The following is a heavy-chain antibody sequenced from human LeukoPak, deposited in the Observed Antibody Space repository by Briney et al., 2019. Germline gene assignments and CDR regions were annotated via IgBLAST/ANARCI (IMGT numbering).Heavy chain of an antibody. V-gene: IGHV1-2*02. CDR1: GYTFTGHY. J-gene: IGHJ4*02. CDR2: INPNTGGK. Sequence: ASVKVSCKASGYTFTGHYIHWVRQAPGQGFEWMGWINPNTGGKDYAQKFQDRIAISTYTSISTTYMELSRLRSDDTALYYCARDLATIDGIAWYYFENWGQGTLVTVS. D-gene: IGHD5-12*01. CDR3: ARDLATIDGIAWYYFEN.